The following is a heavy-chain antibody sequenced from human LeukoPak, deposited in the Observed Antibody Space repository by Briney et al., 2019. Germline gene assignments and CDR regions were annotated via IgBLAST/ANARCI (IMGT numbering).Heavy chain of an antibody. CDR3: AKDGILGVPFDY. CDR2: INAGNGNT. Sequence: ASVKVSCKASGYTFTSYAMHWVRQAPGQRLEWMGWINAGNGNTKYSQKFQGRVTITRDTSASTAYMELSSLRSEDTAVYYCAKDGILGVPFDYWGQGTLVTVSS. CDR1: GYTFTSYA. D-gene: IGHD3-16*01. V-gene: IGHV1-3*01. J-gene: IGHJ4*02.